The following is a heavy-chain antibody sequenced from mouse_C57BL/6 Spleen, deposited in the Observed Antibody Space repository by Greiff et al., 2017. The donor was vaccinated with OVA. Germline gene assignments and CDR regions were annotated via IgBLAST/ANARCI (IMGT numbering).Heavy chain of an antibody. D-gene: IGHD2-3*01. J-gene: IGHJ2*01. CDR3: ARSLDGYYDYFDY. CDR1: GYTFTSYW. V-gene: IGHV1-52*01. Sequence: QVQLQQPGAELVRPGSSVKLYCKASGYTFTSYWMHWVKQRPIQGLEWIGNIDPSDSETHYNQKFKDKATLTVDKSSSTAYMQLSSLTSEDSAVYYGARSLDGYYDYFDYWGQGTTLTVSS. CDR2: IDPSDSET.